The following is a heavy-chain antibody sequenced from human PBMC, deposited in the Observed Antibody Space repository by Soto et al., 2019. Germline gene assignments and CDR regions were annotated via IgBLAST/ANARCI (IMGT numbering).Heavy chain of an antibody. Sequence: GASVKVSCKASGYTFSSYAIHWVRQAPGQGLEWMGGIIPIFGTANYAQKFQGRVTITADESTSTAYMELSSLRSEDTAVYYCARVRDGYNPDAFDIWGQGTMVTVSS. V-gene: IGHV1-69*13. CDR3: ARVRDGYNPDAFDI. D-gene: IGHD2-21*01. CDR1: GYTFSSYA. J-gene: IGHJ3*02. CDR2: IIPIFGTA.